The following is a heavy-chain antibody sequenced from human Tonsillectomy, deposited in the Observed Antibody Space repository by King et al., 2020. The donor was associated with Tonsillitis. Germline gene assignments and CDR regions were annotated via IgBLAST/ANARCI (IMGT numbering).Heavy chain of an antibody. CDR1: GFTFSSYA. J-gene: IGHJ4*02. CDR2: ISSNGGST. Sequence: VQLVESGGGLVQPGGSLRLSCSASGFTFSSYAMHWVRQAPGKGLEYVSAISSNGGSTYYVDSVKGRFTISRDNSKNTLYLQMSSLRAEDTAVYYCVKELWFGEAGPDYWGQGTLVTVSS. D-gene: IGHD3-10*01. CDR3: VKELWFGEAGPDY. V-gene: IGHV3-64D*06.